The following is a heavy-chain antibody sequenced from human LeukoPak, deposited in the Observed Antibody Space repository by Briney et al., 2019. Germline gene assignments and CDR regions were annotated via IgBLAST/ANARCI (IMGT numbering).Heavy chain of an antibody. J-gene: IGHJ4*02. V-gene: IGHV4-39*07. D-gene: IGHD6-19*01. CDR2: IYYSGST. CDR3: ARDDAVY. Sequence: SETLSLTCTVSGGSISSSSYYWGWIRQPPGKGLEWIGSIYYSGSTYYNPSLKSRVTISVDTSKNQFSLKLSSVTAADTAVYYCARDDAVYWGQGTLVTVSS. CDR1: GGSISSSSYY.